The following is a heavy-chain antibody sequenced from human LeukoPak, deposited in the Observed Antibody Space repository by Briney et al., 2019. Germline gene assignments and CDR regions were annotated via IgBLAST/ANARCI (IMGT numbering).Heavy chain of an antibody. V-gene: IGHV3-53*01. Sequence: PGGSLRLSCAASGFTLSSYAMNWVRQAPGKGLEWVSVIYSGGNTYYADSVKGRFTISRDNSKNTLYLQMNSLRAEDTAVYYCAAFGGDSFDYWGQGTLVAVSS. CDR1: GFTLSSYA. CDR3: AAFGGDSFDY. J-gene: IGHJ4*02. CDR2: IYSGGNT. D-gene: IGHD2-21*01.